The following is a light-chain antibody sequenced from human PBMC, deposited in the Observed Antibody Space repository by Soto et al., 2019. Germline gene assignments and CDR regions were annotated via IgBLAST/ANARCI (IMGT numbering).Light chain of an antibody. V-gene: IGLV2-14*01. J-gene: IGLJ1*01. CDR1: TSDVGAYNF. CDR3: SSYISSSTLDV. Sequence: QSALTQPASVSGSPGQSITISCTGTTSDVGAYNFVSWYQHHPGKAPKLMIYEVTNRPSGVSNRFSGSKSGNTASLTISGLQAEDDADYYCSSYISSSTLDVFGTGTKVTVL. CDR2: EVT.